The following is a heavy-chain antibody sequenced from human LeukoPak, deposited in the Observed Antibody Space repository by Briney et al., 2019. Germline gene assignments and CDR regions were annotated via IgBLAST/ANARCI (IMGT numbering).Heavy chain of an antibody. Sequence: ASVKVSCKASGYTFTKYAVNWVRQAPGQGLEWMGWIKTNTGNPTYAQGFTGRFVFSLDTSVTTAYLQISNLKDEDTAVYYCANENWFDPWGQGTLVTVSS. V-gene: IGHV7-4-1*02. CDR2: IKTNTGNP. CDR3: ANENWFDP. CDR1: GYTFTKYA. J-gene: IGHJ5*02.